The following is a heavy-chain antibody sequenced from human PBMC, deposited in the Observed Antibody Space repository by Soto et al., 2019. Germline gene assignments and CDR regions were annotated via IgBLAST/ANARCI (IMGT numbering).Heavy chain of an antibody. CDR2: IYHSGST. J-gene: IGHJ5*02. V-gene: IGHV4-30-2*01. CDR3: AREGRAQNWIDP. Sequence: SETLSLTCSISGGSITSGGYSWNWIRQPPGKGLEWIGNIYHSGSTYYNPSLKSRVTLSVDTSKNQFSLKLDSVTAADTAVYYCAREGRAQNWIDPWGQGTMVTVSS. CDR1: GGSITSGGYS.